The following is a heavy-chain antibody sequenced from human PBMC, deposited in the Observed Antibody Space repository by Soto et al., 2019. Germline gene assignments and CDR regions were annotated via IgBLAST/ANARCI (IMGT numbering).Heavy chain of an antibody. J-gene: IGHJ4*02. CDR3: ARYTYCGGDCSSYYFDY. Sequence: SVKVSCKASGGTFSSYAISWVRQAPGQGLEWMGGIIPIFGTANYAQKFQGRVTITADESTSTAYMELSSLRSEDTAVYYCARYTYCGGDCSSYYFDYWGQGTPVTVSS. CDR2: IIPIFGTA. V-gene: IGHV1-69*13. CDR1: GGTFSSYA. D-gene: IGHD2-21*02.